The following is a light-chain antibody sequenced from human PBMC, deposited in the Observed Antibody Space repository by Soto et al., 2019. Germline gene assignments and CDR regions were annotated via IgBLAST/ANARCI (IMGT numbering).Light chain of an antibody. J-gene: IGLJ1*01. CDR3: ATWDDSLNGYV. V-gene: IGLV1-44*01. Sequence: QSALTQPPSASGTPGQRVTISCSGSSSNIGSNTVNWYQQLPGTAPRLLIYSNNQRPSGVPDRFSGSKSGTSASLAIGGLQSEDEADYYWATWDDSLNGYVFGTGTKVTVL. CDR1: SSNIGSNT. CDR2: SNN.